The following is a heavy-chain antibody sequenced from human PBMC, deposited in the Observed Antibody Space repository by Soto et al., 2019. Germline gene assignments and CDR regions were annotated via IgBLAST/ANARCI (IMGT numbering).Heavy chain of an antibody. CDR2: IYYSGST. J-gene: IGHJ6*02. V-gene: IGHV4-39*01. CDR1: RGSVSSSRYY. CDR3: ARQGGYNYYYYYGMDV. D-gene: IGHD5-12*01. Sequence: ETLSLTCPLSRGSVSSSRYYWGWIRHPPVKGLEWIGSIYYSGSTYYNPSLKSRVTISVDTSKNQFSLKLSSVTAADTAVYYCARQGGYNYYYYYGMDVWGQGTTVT.